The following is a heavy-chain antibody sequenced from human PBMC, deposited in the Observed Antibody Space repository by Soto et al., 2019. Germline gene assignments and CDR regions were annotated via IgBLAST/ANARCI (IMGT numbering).Heavy chain of an antibody. CDR2: IYYSGST. J-gene: IGHJ3*02. V-gene: IGHV4-59*01. Sequence: PSETLSLTCTVSGGSISSYYWSWIRKPPGKGLEWIGYIYYSGSTNYNPSLKSRVTISVDTSKNQFSLKLSSVTAADTAVYYCARDFSLYDAFDIWGQGTMVTVSS. D-gene: IGHD2-15*01. CDR3: ARDFSLYDAFDI. CDR1: GGSISSYY.